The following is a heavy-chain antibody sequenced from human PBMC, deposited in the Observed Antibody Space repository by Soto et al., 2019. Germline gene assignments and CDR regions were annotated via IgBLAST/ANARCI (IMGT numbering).Heavy chain of an antibody. CDR1: GGTVSSGGYY. Sequence: SETLSLTCTVSGGTVSSGGYYWSWIRQPPGKGLEWIGYISSRGSAHYNPSLKSRVTISVDTPKNLFSLKLTSVTAADTAVYYCAMARNFRYFDASGQGTVVSVSS. CDR3: AMARNFRYFDA. V-gene: IGHV4-61*08. J-gene: IGHJ4*02. D-gene: IGHD1-7*01. CDR2: ISSRGSA.